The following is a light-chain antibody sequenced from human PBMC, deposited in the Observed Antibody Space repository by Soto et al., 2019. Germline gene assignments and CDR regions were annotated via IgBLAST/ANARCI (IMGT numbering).Light chain of an antibody. J-gene: IGKJ1*01. CDR3: QQYNPYSPWT. V-gene: IGKV1-5*03. CDR1: QSITGW. Sequence: VRMYQSVSTLSASIGDRVTITCRASQSITGWLAWFQQKPGKAPKLLISKASNLESGVPSRFSGSGSGTEFTLTISGLQPDDFATYYCQQYNPYSPWTFGQGTIVAI. CDR2: KAS.